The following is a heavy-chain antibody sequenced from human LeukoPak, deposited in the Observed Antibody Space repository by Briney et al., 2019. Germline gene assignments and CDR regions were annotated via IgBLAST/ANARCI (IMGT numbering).Heavy chain of an antibody. V-gene: IGHV3-30*02. CDR1: GFTFRSYG. D-gene: IGHD5-12*01. J-gene: IGHJ4*02. Sequence: GGSLRLSCAAAGFTFRSYGMHWVRQAPGKGVGWVAYIRHDGSNEHYADSVKGRFTISSDNSKNTLYLQMNSLRSEDTAVYYCAKDPQLGYVSTGYWGQGTLVTVSS. CDR2: IRHDGSNE. CDR3: AKDPQLGYVSTGY.